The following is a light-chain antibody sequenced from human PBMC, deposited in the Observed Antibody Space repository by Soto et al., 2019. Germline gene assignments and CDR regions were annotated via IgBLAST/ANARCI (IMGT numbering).Light chain of an antibody. J-gene: IGLJ2*01. CDR1: SSDVGDFNY. CDR2: DVT. V-gene: IGLV2-14*03. CDR3: SAYSSSTTHVV. Sequence: QSALTQPASVSGSPGRSVTISCTGTSSDVGDFNYVSWYQHLPGRAPKLIIYDVTNRPSGISYRFSASKSGRTASLTISGVQADDEADYYCSAYSSSTTHVVFGGGTKLTVL.